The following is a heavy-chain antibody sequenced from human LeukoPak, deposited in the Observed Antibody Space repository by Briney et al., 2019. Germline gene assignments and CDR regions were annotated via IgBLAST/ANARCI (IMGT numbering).Heavy chain of an antibody. V-gene: IGHV3-48*01. CDR2: ISSSRRTI. CDR1: GFTFSLFG. Sequence: GGSLRLSCAASGFTFSLFGMTWVRQAPGKGLEWISYISSSRRTINYADSVKGRFTMSRDNPKNTLYLQMNSLRAEDTAVYYCARGRGYSGYDESYPFDYWGQGTLVTVSS. D-gene: IGHD5-12*01. CDR3: ARGRGYSGYDESYPFDY. J-gene: IGHJ4*02.